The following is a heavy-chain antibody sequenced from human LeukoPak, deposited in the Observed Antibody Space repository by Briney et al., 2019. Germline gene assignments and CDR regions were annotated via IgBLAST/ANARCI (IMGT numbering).Heavy chain of an antibody. CDR2: IHYDGSNK. Sequence: GGSLRLSCAASGFTFSNYGMHWVRQAPGKGLDWVAFIHYDGSNKYYADSVKGRFTISRDDSKNTLYLQMNSPRAEDTAVYYCAKAASKRTDYGDYAFYYYMDVWGKGTTVTISS. J-gene: IGHJ6*03. D-gene: IGHD4-17*01. CDR1: GFTFSNYG. CDR3: AKAASKRTDYGDYAFYYYMDV. V-gene: IGHV3-30*02.